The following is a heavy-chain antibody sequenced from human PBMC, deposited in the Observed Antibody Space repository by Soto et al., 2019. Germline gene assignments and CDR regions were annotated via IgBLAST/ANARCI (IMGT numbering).Heavy chain of an antibody. CDR3: ATTRGIAVGGSSDY. CDR1: GGSIXSSISX. CDR2: IYSGST. D-gene: IGHD6-13*01. V-gene: IGHV4-39*01. J-gene: IGHJ4*02. Sequence: TLSLTCTVXGGSIXSSISXXXWIRQPPVNGLDCIGTIYSGSTYYNPSLKSRVTISVDTSKNQFSLKLSSVAAADTAIYFCATTRGIAVGGSSDYWGQGTLVTVSS.